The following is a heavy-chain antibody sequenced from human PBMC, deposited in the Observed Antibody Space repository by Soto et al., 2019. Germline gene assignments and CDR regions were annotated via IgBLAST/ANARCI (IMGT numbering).Heavy chain of an antibody. Sequence: SETLSLTCTVSGGSISNNSSYWGWIRQPPGKGLEWIGDIYNSGRTYYNPSLKSRVTISVDTSKNQFSLKLSSVTAADTAVYYCARDRGRITIFGAVSLGGYMDVWGKGTTVTVSS. CDR1: GGSISNNSSY. V-gene: IGHV4-39*07. J-gene: IGHJ6*03. CDR2: IYNSGRT. D-gene: IGHD3-3*01. CDR3: ARDRGRITIFGAVSLGGYMDV.